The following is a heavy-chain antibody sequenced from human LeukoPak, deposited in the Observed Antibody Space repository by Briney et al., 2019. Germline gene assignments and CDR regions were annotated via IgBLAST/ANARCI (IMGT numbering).Heavy chain of an antibody. CDR3: AKDPGRDDYGVPSDY. V-gene: IGHV3-9*01. Sequence: GGSLRLSCAASGFTFDDYAMHWVRQAPGKGLEWVSGISWNSGSIGYADSVKGRFTISRDNAKNSLYLQMNSLRAEDTALYYCAKDPGRDDYGVPSDYWGQGTLVTVSS. J-gene: IGHJ4*02. CDR1: GFTFDDYA. CDR2: ISWNSGSI. D-gene: IGHD4-17*01.